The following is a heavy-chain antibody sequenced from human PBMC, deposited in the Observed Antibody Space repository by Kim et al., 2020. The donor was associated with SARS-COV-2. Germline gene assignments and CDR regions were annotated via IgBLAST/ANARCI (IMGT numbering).Heavy chain of an antibody. J-gene: IGHJ6*03. CDR1: GFTFSTYW. Sequence: GGSLRLSCAASGFTFSTYWTYWVRKAPGKGLVWVSRSNSHGSRTNYADSVKGRFTSSRDNAKNTLYLQRNSLRAEDTAVYYCARPSSTSCPCYSMDVWGKETTVTVSS. CDR2: SNSHGSRT. V-gene: IGHV3-74*01. CDR3: ARPSSTSCPCYSMDV. D-gene: IGHD2-2*01.